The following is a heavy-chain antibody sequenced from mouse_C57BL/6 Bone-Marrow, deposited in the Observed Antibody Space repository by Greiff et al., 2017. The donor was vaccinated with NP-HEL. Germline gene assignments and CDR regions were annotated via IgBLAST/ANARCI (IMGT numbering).Heavy chain of an antibody. CDR1: GYTFTNYW. J-gene: IGHJ2*01. D-gene: IGHD4-1*02. CDR2: IYPGGGYT. V-gene: IGHV1-63*01. CDR3: AVRGLNWDRYFDY. Sequence: QVQLQQSGAELVRPGTSVKMSCKASGYTFTNYWIGWAKQRPGHGLEWIGDIYPGGGYTNYNEKFKGKATLTADKSSSTAYMQFSSLTSEDSAIYYCAVRGLNWDRYFDYWGQGTTLTVSS.